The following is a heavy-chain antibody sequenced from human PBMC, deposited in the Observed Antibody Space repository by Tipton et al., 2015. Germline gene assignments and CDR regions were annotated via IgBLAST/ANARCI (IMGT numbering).Heavy chain of an antibody. CDR3: ARFDCSGGNCYSDGMDV. D-gene: IGHD2-15*01. CDR1: GFKFNIYT. CDR2: ISSSGGTP. J-gene: IGHJ6*02. V-gene: IGHV3-48*02. Sequence: SLRLSCAASGFKFNIYTMNWVRQAPGKGLEWVSYISSSGGTPYYADSVKGRFTISRDNAKKSLYLQMNSLRDEDTAVYYCARFDCSGGNCYSDGMDVWGQGTTVTVSS.